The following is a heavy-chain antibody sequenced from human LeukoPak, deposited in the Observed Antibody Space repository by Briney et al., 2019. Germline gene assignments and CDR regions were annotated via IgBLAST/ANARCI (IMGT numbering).Heavy chain of an antibody. V-gene: IGHV3-21*01. CDR1: GFTFSSYS. CDR3: ARDLDRSSSNDWFDP. J-gene: IGHJ5*02. D-gene: IGHD6-6*01. CDR2: ISSSSSYI. Sequence: PRGSLRLSCAASGFTFSSYSMNWVRQAPGKGLEWVSSISSSSSYIYYADSVKGRFTISRDNAKNSLYLQMNSLRAEDTAVYYCARDLDRSSSNDWFDPWGQGTLVTVSS.